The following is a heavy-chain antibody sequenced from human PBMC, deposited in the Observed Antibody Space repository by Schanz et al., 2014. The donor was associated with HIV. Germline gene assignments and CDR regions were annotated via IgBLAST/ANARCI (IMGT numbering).Heavy chain of an antibody. J-gene: IGHJ4*02. CDR1: GFTFSTCG. CDR2: IWYDGSNK. CDR3: ARDSGSYVYFDD. Sequence: VQLVESGGGVVQSGRSLRLSCAASGFTFSTCGMHWVRQAPGKGLECVAFIWYDGSNKYYADSVKGRFTISRDNSKNTLFLHMNSLRAEDTAVYYCARDSGSYVYFDDWGQGTLVTVSS. V-gene: IGHV3-33*08. D-gene: IGHD1-26*01.